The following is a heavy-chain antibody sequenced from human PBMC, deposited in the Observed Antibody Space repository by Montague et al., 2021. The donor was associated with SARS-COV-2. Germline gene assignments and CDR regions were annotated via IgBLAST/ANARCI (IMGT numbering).Heavy chain of an antibody. Sequence: SLRLSCAASGFTFDDYGMSWVRQAPGKGLEWVSSISSSGGGTYYADSVKGRFTFSRDNSKNTVTLQMNSLRAEDTAIYYCAKSLQVGATSCFDYWGQGTLVTVSS. CDR3: AKSLQVGATSCFDY. CDR2: ISSSGGGT. CDR1: GFTFDDYG. D-gene: IGHD1-26*01. J-gene: IGHJ4*02. V-gene: IGHV3-23*01.